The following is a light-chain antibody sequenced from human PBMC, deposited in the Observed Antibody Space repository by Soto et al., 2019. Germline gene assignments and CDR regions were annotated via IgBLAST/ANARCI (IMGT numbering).Light chain of an antibody. V-gene: IGKV1-5*01. J-gene: IGKJ1*01. Sequence: DIQMTQFPSTLSASVGDRVTITCRASQSISSWLAWYQQKPGKAPKLLIYDASSLESGVPSRFSGSGSGTEFTLTISSLQPDDFATYYCQQYNSYSQTFGQGT. CDR2: DAS. CDR1: QSISSW. CDR3: QQYNSYSQT.